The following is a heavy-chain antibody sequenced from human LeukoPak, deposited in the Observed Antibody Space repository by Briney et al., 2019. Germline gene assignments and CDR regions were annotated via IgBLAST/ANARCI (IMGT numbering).Heavy chain of an antibody. CDR1: GFTFNSYW. V-gene: IGHV3-7*01. Sequence: GGSLKLSCAASGFTFNSYWMTWVRQAPGKGLEGVANIKQDESEKNYVDSVKGRFTISRDNAKNSLYLQMNSLRAEDTAVYYCAELGITMIGGVWGKGTTVTISS. J-gene: IGHJ6*04. CDR3: AELGITMIGGV. CDR2: IKQDESEK. D-gene: IGHD3-10*02.